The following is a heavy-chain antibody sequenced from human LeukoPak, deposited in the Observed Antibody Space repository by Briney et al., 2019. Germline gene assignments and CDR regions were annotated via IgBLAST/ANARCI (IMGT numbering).Heavy chain of an antibody. CDR1: GFTFSSFW. V-gene: IGHV3-7*01. D-gene: IGHD3-10*01. J-gene: IGHJ5*02. Sequence: GGSLRLSCVASGFTFSSFWVSWVRQSPGKGLEWVANIKQDGSEKFYVDSVTGRFTISRDNAKNSLYLQMDSLRAEDTAVYYCARDHYHGVGWFDPWGQGTLVTVFS. CDR2: IKQDGSEK. CDR3: ARDHYHGVGWFDP.